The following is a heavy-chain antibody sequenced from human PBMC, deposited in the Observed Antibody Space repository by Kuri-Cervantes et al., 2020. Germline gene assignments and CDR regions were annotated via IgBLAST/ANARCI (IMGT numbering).Heavy chain of an antibody. Sequence: ASVKVSCKASGGTFSSYDINWVRQATGQGLEWMGWMNPNSGNTGYAQKFQGRVTMTRNTSISTAYMELSSLRSEDTAVYYCAGGYYGSGSLRVYYYYGMDVWGQGTTVTVSS. CDR2: MNPNSGNT. V-gene: IGHV1-8*02. CDR1: GGTFSSYD. J-gene: IGHJ6*02. CDR3: AGGYYGSGSLRVYYYYGMDV. D-gene: IGHD3-10*01.